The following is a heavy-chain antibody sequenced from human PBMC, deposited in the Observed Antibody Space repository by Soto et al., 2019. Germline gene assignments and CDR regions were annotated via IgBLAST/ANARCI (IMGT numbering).Heavy chain of an antibody. D-gene: IGHD2-15*01. CDR1: GFTFSSFA. CDR3: ARCNGGGSCWFDY. J-gene: IGHJ4*02. V-gene: IGHV3-23*01. Sequence: GGSLRLSCAASGFTFSSFAMSWVRQAPGKGLDWVSAISGSGGSTYSADSVKGRFTISRDNSKNTLYLQMSSLRAEDTAVYYCARCNGGGSCWFDYWGQGTLVTVSS. CDR2: ISGSGGST.